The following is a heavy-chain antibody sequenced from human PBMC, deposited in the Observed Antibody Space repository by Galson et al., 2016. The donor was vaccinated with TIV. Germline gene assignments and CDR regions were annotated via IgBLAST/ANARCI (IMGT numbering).Heavy chain of an antibody. CDR1: GFSFDDYA. V-gene: IGHV3-9*01. D-gene: IGHD2-21*01. CDR3: VKDMRRGCDGVNCYTFYFYFYGMDV. CDR2: ISWNRGNI. Sequence: LRLSCAASGFSFDDYAMHWVRQAPGKGLEWVSGISWNRGNIGYSDSVKGRFTISRDNAKNSLYLQMNSLRPDDTALYYCVKDMRRGCDGVNCYTFYFYFYGMDVWGQGTTVTVS. J-gene: IGHJ6*02.